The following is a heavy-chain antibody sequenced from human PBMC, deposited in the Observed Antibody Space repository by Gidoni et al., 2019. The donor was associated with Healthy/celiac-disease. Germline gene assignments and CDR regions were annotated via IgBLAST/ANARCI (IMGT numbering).Heavy chain of an antibody. CDR3: ARDQSLLTGYYNCVDY. J-gene: IGHJ4*02. Sequence: SMNWVRQAPGKGLEWVSSIRSSSSYIYYADSVKGRFTISRDNAKNSLYLQMNNLRAEDTAVYDCARDQSLLTGYYNCVDYWGQGTLVTVSS. CDR2: IRSSSSYI. CDR1: S. V-gene: IGHV3-21*01. D-gene: IGHD3-9*01.